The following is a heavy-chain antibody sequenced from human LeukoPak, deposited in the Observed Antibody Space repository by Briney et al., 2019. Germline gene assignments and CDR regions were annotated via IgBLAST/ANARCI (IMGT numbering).Heavy chain of an antibody. J-gene: IGHJ3*02. CDR1: GASISRSEYT. Sequence: PSETLSLTCTVSGASISRSEYTFCWLRQPPGKGLEWIGSVYYTGTTYSYPTLKSRVTISLDKSKNQFSLKLSSVTAADTAVYYCARTSHMLSFAFDIWGQGTMVTVSS. CDR2: VYYTGTT. V-gene: IGHV4-39*07. D-gene: IGHD2-8*01. CDR3: ARTSHMLSFAFDI.